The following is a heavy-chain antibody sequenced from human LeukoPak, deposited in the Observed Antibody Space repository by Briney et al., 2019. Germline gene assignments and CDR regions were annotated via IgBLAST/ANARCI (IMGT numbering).Heavy chain of an antibody. Sequence: PSETLSLTCTVSGGSISSSSYYWGWIRQPPGKGLEWIGSIYYSGSTYYNPSLKSRVTISVDTSKNQFSLKLSSVTAADTAVYYCASSGPSVLGFGDPKALDPWGQGTLVTVSS. V-gene: IGHV4-39*01. CDR2: IYYSGST. D-gene: IGHD3-10*01. J-gene: IGHJ5*02. CDR3: ASSGPSVLGFGDPKALDP. CDR1: GGSISSSSYY.